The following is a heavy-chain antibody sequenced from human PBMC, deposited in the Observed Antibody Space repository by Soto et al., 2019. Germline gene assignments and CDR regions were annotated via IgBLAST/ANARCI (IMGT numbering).Heavy chain of an antibody. D-gene: IGHD3-22*01. CDR2: IDPSDAQT. CDR3: ARQIYDSDTGPNFQYYFDS. CDR1: GYSFAGYG. V-gene: IGHV5-10-1*01. J-gene: IGHJ4*02. Sequence: GESLKISCKGSGYSFAGYGITGVRQKPGKGLEWMGRIDPSDAQTYYSPSFRGHVTISVTKSITTVFLQWSSLRASDTAMYYCARQIYDSDTGPNFQYYFDSWGQGTPVTVSS.